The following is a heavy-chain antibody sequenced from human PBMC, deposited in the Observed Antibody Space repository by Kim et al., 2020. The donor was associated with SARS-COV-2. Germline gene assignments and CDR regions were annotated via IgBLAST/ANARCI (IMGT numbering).Heavy chain of an antibody. J-gene: IGHJ3*02. CDR2: IYYSGST. CDR1: GGSISSYY. CDR3: ARRGPFIYDFWSGYYNNDAFDI. Sequence: SETLSLTCTVSGGSISSYYWSWIRQPPGKGLEWIGYIYYSGSTNYNPSLKSRVTISVDTSKNQFSLKLSSVTAADTAVYYCARRGPFIYDFWSGYYNNDAFDIWGQGTMVTVSS. D-gene: IGHD3-3*01. V-gene: IGHV4-59*08.